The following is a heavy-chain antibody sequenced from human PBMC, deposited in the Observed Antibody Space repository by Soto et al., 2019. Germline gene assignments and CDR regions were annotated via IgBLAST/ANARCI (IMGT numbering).Heavy chain of an antibody. CDR2: IFYSGST. CDR1: GGSISNYY. Sequence: SETLSLTCTVSGGSISNYYWSWIRQPPGKGLEWIGYIFYSGSTKYNPSLKSRATISIDTSKNQVSLKLSSVTAEDTAVYYCATLPRGHWGQGTLVTVSS. J-gene: IGHJ4*02. CDR3: ATLPRGH. D-gene: IGHD3-10*01. V-gene: IGHV4-59*08.